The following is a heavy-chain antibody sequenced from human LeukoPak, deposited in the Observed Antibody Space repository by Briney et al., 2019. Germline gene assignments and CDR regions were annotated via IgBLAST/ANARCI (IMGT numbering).Heavy chain of an antibody. V-gene: IGHV3-53*01. CDR1: GFTVSGNY. J-gene: IGHJ3*02. CDR3: ARAAVTTDAFDI. D-gene: IGHD4-17*01. CDR2: IYSGGST. Sequence: GGSPRLSCAASGFTVSGNYMSWVRQAPGKGLEWVSVIYSGGSTYYADSVKGRFTISRDNSKNTLYLQMNSLRAEDTAVYYCARAAVTTDAFDIWGQGTMVTVSS.